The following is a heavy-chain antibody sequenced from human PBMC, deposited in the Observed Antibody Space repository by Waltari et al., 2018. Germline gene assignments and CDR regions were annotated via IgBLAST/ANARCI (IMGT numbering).Heavy chain of an antibody. D-gene: IGHD1-26*01. CDR1: GFTFDEFA. Sequence: QLVESGGDWVQPGGSLRLSCVASGFTFDEFAIHWVRQVPGKGREWVSGIGWNSGNIAYGDCVKGRFIISRDNAKNSLYLQMNSLRREDTALYYCARDFAGSPTGAFDVWGQGTMVTVSS. J-gene: IGHJ3*01. CDR2: IGWNSGNI. CDR3: ARDFAGSPTGAFDV. V-gene: IGHV3-9*01.